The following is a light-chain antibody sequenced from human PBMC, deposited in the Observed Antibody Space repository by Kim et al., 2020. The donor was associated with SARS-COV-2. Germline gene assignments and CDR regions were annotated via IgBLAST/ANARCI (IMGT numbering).Light chain of an antibody. V-gene: IGKV1-33*01. Sequence: ASVGGRVTITCQASQDISTDLNWYQQKPGKAPNLLIFDASRLETGVPSRFRGSGSGTHFSFTISSLQPEDIGTYYCQQYDNVPLTFGGGTKVEIK. CDR2: DAS. CDR1: QDISTD. J-gene: IGKJ4*01. CDR3: QQYDNVPLT.